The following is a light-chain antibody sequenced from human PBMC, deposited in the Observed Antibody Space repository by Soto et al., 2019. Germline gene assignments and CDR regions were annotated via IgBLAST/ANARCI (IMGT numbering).Light chain of an antibody. J-gene: IGKJ1*01. V-gene: IGKV1-5*01. CDR1: QRISSW. CDR2: DAS. CDR3: PQYARDPST. Sequence: GDTVTITCRASQRISSWLDWYQQKPGKAPKLLIYDASSLESGFPSRFSGGGSDTEFTLTSSSLHPDAFATYSCPQYARDPSTFGQGTNVDI.